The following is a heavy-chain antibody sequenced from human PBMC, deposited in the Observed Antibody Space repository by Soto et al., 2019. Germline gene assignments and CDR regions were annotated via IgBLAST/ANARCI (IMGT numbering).Heavy chain of an antibody. J-gene: IGHJ4*02. Sequence: GGSLRLSCAASGFTFSSYAMSWVRQAPGKGLEWVSAISGSGGSTYYADPVKGRFTIARDNSKNTLYLQMNSPRAEDTAVYYCAKDDYSNYGSFDYWGQGTLVTVSS. V-gene: IGHV3-23*01. CDR2: ISGSGGST. CDR1: GFTFSSYA. CDR3: AKDDYSNYGSFDY. D-gene: IGHD4-4*01.